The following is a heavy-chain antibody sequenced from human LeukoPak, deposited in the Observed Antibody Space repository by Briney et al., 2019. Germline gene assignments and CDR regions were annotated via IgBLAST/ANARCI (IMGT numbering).Heavy chain of an antibody. CDR1: GGSISSSSYY. V-gene: IGHV4-39*01. Sequence: SETLSLTCTVSGGSISSSSYYWGWIRQPPGKGLEWIGSIYYSGSTYYNPSLKSRVTISVDTSKNQFSLKLSSVTAADTAVYYCARRNYDFWSGYYIENWFDPWGQGALVTASS. D-gene: IGHD3-3*01. J-gene: IGHJ5*02. CDR3: ARRNYDFWSGYYIENWFDP. CDR2: IYYSGST.